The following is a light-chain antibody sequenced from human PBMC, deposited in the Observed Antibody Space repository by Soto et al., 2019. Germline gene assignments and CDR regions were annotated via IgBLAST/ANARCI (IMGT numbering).Light chain of an antibody. CDR2: AAS. Sequence: DIQLTQYPSFLSSSVGDRVTITCRASHGISRYLAWYQQRPGRAHKLLIYAASTLQSRVPSIFSGNEIGTEFTLTISGQQSEDFASYYCQQLHSYPRTFVLGTKVEIK. J-gene: IGKJ1*01. CDR1: HGISRY. V-gene: IGKV1-9*01. CDR3: QQLHSYPRT.